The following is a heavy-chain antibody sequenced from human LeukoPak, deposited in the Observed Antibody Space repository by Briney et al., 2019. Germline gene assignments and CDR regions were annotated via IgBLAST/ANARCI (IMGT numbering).Heavy chain of an antibody. Sequence: SETLSLTCTVSGGSIRSRNYYWDWIRQPPGKGLEWIGNFYDSGSTYYNPSLKSRVTISGDTPKNQFSLKLTSVTAADTAVYYCARHTRPGCSGYENAFDIWGQGTVVTVSS. D-gene: IGHD5-12*01. CDR2: FYDSGST. J-gene: IGHJ3*02. CDR1: GGSIRSRNYY. CDR3: ARHTRPGCSGYENAFDI. V-gene: IGHV4-39*01.